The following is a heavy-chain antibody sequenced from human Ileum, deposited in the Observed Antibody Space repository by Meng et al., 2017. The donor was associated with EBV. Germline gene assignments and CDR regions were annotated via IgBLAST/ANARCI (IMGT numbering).Heavy chain of an antibody. CDR2: HSGST. V-gene: IGHV4-30-4*01. Sequence: QVQLQGSGPGLVKPSQTLFLTCAVSGVSISSGYFHWSWIRQPPGKGLEWIGHSGSTSYNPSLRSRVTISVDTSKNQFSLKVDSATAGDTAVYYCVSYAVGAGGIGYWGQGILVTVSS. D-gene: IGHD1-26*01. J-gene: IGHJ4*02. CDR1: GVSISSGYFH. CDR3: VSYAVGAGGIGY.